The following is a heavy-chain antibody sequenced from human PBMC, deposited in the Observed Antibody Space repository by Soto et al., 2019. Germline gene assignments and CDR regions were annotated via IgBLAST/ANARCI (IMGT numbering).Heavy chain of an antibody. D-gene: IGHD3-9*01. J-gene: IGHJ6*02. V-gene: IGHV4-4*07. CDR2: GSTSGAT. CDR3: ARADYEILTGSYAMDV. Sequence: QVQLQESGPRLVKPSETLSLTCTVSDDFISSYYWNWIRQPAGNGLEWIGRGSTSGATNYNPSLESRVTMSVDTSKKQFSLKLTSVTAADTAVYFCARADYEILTGSYAMDVWGQGTTVTVSS. CDR1: DDFISSYY.